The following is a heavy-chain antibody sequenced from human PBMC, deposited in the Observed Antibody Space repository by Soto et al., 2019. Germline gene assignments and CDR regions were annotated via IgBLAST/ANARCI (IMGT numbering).Heavy chain of an antibody. CDR3: ARGPRDYRDTTDY. CDR1: GGTFSSYT. CDR2: IIPILGIA. V-gene: IGHV1-69*02. J-gene: IGHJ4*02. D-gene: IGHD4-4*01. Sequence: ASVKVSCKASGGTFSSYTISWVRQAPGQGLEWMGRIIPILGIANYAQKFQGRVTITADKSTSTAYMELSSLRSEDTAVYYCARGPRDYRDTTDYWGQGTLVTVSS.